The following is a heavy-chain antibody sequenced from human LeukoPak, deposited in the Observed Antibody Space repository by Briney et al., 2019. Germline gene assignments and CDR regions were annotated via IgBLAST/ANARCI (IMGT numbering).Heavy chain of an antibody. Sequence: PSETLSLTCTVSGGSISSSSYYWGWIRQPPGKGLEWIGSIYYSGSTYYNPSLTSRVTISVDTSKNQFSLKLSSVTAADTAVYYCARQDGGYYYYYYMDVWGKGTTVTVSS. CDR1: GGSISSSSYY. CDR2: IYYSGST. CDR3: ARQDGGYYYYYYMDV. J-gene: IGHJ6*03. V-gene: IGHV4-39*01.